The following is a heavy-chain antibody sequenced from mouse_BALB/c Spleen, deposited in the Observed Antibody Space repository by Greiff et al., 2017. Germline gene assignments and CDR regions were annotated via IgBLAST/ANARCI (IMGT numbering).Heavy chain of an antibody. J-gene: IGHJ4*01. CDR3: ERVGYGGAMDY. CDR2: ISDGGSYT. D-gene: IGHD2-14*01. CDR1: GFTFSDYY. Sequence: EVQLVESGGGLVKPGGSLKLSCAASGFTFSDYYMYWVRQTPEKRLEWVATISDGGSYTYYPDSVKGRFTISRDNANNNLYLQMSSLKSEDTAMYYCERVGYGGAMDYWGQGTSVTVSS. V-gene: IGHV5-4*02.